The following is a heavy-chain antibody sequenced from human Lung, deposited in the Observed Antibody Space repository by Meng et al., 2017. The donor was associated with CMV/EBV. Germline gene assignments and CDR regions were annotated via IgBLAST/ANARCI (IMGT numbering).Heavy chain of an antibody. V-gene: IGHV3-66*02. CDR3: ARGSSREIWTQSVDY. Sequence: GGSXRPXXAASGFTASSNYMSGVRQAPGKGLEWVSVIYSGGSTYYADSVKGRFTISRDNSKNTLYLKMNSLRAEDTAVYYCARGSSREIWTQSVDYWAQGTXVTVSS. CDR1: GFTASSNY. J-gene: IGHJ4*02. D-gene: IGHD6-13*01. CDR2: IYSGGST.